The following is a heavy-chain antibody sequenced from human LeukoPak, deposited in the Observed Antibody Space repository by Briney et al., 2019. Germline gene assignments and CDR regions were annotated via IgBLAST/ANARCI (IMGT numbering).Heavy chain of an antibody. CDR1: GGSISSYY. J-gene: IGHJ4*02. Sequence: SDTLSLTCTVSGGSISSYYWSWIRQPPGKGLEWIGYIYYSGSTNYNPSLKSRVTISVDTSKNQFSLKLSSVTAADTAVYYCARGPGYCSSTSCYGAGWLDYWGQGTLVTVSS. CDR3: ARGPGYCSSTSCYGAGWLDY. V-gene: IGHV4-59*01. CDR2: IYYSGST. D-gene: IGHD2-2*01.